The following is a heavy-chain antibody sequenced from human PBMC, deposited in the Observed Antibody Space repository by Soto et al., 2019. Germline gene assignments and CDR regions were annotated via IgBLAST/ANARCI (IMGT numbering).Heavy chain of an antibody. CDR3: ASYCGGDCAVDF. V-gene: IGHV3-7*01. CDR2: TNPDGNEK. D-gene: IGHD2-21*02. CDR1: GFTFSNYW. Sequence: GGSLRLSCAASGFTFSNYWMKWVRQAPGKGLDWVANTNPDGNEKYYADFVKGRFTISRDNAKNSVYLQMNSLRADDTAVYYCASYCGGDCAVDFWGQGTLVTVSS. J-gene: IGHJ4*02.